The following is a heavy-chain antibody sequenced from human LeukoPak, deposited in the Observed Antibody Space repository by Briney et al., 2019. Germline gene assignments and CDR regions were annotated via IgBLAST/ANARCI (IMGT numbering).Heavy chain of an antibody. J-gene: IGHJ4*02. V-gene: IGHV1-2*02. CDR3: ATGQRYYDILTGYYSGPPASY. CDR1: GYTFTGYY. CDR2: INPNSGGT. Sequence: ASVKVSCKASGYTFTGYYMHWVRQAPGQGLEWMGWINPNSGGTNYAQKFQGRVTMTRDTSISTAYMELSSLRSEDTAVYYCATGQRYYDILTGYYSGPPASYWGQGTLVTVSS. D-gene: IGHD3-9*01.